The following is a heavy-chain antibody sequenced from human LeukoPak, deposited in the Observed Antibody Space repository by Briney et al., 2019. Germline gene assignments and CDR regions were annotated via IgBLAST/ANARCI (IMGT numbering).Heavy chain of an antibody. CDR1: GFTFSTYA. D-gene: IGHD2-15*01. Sequence: GGSLRLSCAASGFTFSTYAMSWVRQLPGKGLEWVSAISGSDDGTYYADSVKGRFTTSRDNSRNTLYLQMNTLRAAATPLYFCAKSPMASCRGSFCYPLDYWGQGNLVTVPS. V-gene: IGHV3-23*01. CDR3: AKSPMASCRGSFCYPLDY. CDR2: ISGSDDGT. J-gene: IGHJ4*02.